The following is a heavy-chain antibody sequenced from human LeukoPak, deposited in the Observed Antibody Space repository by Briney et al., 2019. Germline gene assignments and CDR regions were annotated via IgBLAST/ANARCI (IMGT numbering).Heavy chain of an antibody. CDR1: GYTFTSYG. J-gene: IGHJ5*02. CDR2: ISAYNGNT. CDR3: ARDTIVVVPAAMDWFDP. Sequence: ASVKVSCKASGYTFTSYGISWVRQAPGQGLEWMGWISAYNGNTNYAQKLRGRVTMTTDTSTSTAYMELRSLRSDDTAVYYCARDTIVVVPAAMDWFDPWGQGTLVTVSS. V-gene: IGHV1-18*01. D-gene: IGHD2-2*01.